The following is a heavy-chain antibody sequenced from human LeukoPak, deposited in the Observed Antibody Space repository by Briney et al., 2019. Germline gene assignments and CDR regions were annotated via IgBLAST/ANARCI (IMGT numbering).Heavy chain of an antibody. V-gene: IGHV3-48*01. Sequence: GSLRLSCAASGFTFSSYSMNWVRQAPGKGLEWVSYISSSSSTIYYADSVKGRFTISRDNAKNSLYLQMNSLRAEDTAVYYCARVDDYSNYPFDYWGQGTLVTVSS. CDR3: ARVDDYSNYPFDY. J-gene: IGHJ4*02. D-gene: IGHD4-11*01. CDR2: ISSSSSTI. CDR1: GFTFSSYS.